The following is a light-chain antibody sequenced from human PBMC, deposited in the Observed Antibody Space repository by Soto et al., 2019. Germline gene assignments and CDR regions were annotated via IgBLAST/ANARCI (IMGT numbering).Light chain of an antibody. V-gene: IGKV3-15*01. CDR1: QSVSSD. Sequence: EIVTTQSPATLSVSPGERATLSCRASQSVSSDLAWYQQKPGQAPRLLIYGASTRATGIPARFSGSGSGTAVTLTTSSMQAQDVAVYYCQQYNNWPLTFGGGTKVEIK. J-gene: IGKJ4*01. CDR3: QQYNNWPLT. CDR2: GAS.